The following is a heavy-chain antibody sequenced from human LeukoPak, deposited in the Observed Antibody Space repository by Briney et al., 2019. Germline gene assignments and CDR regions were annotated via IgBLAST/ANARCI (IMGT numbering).Heavy chain of an antibody. CDR1: GFTFRSYD. Sequence: PGGSLRLSCAASGFTFRSYDMHWVRQATGKGLEWVSTIGTAGDTYYRGSVKGRFTISRDNAKNALYVKMHSLRAGDTALYYCARATSGLDVWGQGTTVTASS. V-gene: IGHV3-13*04. CDR2: IGTAGDT. J-gene: IGHJ6*02. CDR3: ARATSGLDV.